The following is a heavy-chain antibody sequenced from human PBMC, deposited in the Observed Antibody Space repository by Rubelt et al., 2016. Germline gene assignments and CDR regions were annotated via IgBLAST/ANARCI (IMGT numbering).Heavy chain of an antibody. Sequence: ISAYNGNTNYAQKLQGRVTMTTDTSTSTAYMELSSLTSDDTAVYYCACSFVVVVAPLDYWGQGTLVTVSS. V-gene: IGHV1-18*01. J-gene: IGHJ4*02. CDR2: ISAYNGNT. D-gene: IGHD2-15*01. CDR3: ACSFVVVVAPLDY.